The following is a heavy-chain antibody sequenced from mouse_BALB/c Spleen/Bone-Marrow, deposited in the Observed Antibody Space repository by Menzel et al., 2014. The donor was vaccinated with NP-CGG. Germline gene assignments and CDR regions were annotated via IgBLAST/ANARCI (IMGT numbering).Heavy chain of an antibody. CDR3: ARDAMDY. CDR2: ISTYYGDA. J-gene: IGHJ4*01. V-gene: IGHV1S137*01. CDR1: GYTFADYA. Sequence: QVQLQQSGAELVRPGVSVKISCKGSGYTFADYAMHWVKQSHAKSLEWIGVISTYYGDASYNQKFKGKATMTVDKSSSTAYMELARLTSEDSAIYYCARDAMDYWGQGTSVTVSS.